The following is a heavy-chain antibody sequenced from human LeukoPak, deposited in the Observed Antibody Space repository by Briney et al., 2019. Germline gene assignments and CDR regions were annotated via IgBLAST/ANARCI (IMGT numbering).Heavy chain of an antibody. D-gene: IGHD1-26*01. Sequence: GGSLRLSWSVSGFPFSHSWRYWVAQAPGKGLEGLPNAKKDGRGISYVDSVKGRFIISRDNARNSLYLQMNSLRVEDTAVYFCAGGSSMEVWGKGTAVTVSS. J-gene: IGHJ6*04. CDR1: GFPFSHSW. CDR2: AKKDGRGI. CDR3: AGGSSMEV. V-gene: IGHV3-7*03.